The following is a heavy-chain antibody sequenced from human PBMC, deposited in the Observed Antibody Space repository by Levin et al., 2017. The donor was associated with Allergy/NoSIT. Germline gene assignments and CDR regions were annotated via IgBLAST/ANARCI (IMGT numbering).Heavy chain of an antibody. CDR2: ISWNSGSI. CDR1: GFTFDDYA. Sequence: SLKISGAASGFTFDDYAMHWVRQAPGKGLEWVSGISWNSGSIGYADSVKGRFTISRDNAKNSLYLQMNSMRAEDTALYYCAKDAAYDILTGYFGYWGQGTLVTVSS. CDR3: AKDAAYDILTGYFGY. V-gene: IGHV3-9*01. D-gene: IGHD3-9*01. J-gene: IGHJ4*02.